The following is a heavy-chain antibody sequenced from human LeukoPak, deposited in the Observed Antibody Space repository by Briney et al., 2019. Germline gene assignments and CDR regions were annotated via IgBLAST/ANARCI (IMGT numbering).Heavy chain of an antibody. J-gene: IGHJ6*02. D-gene: IGHD2-21*02. CDR1: GFTFSSYS. V-gene: IGHV3-21*01. CDR3: ARTPYCGGDCYRYYYYGMDV. CDR2: ISSSSSYI. Sequence: GGSLRLSCAASGFTFSSYSMNWVRQAPGKGLEWVSSISSSSSYIYYADSVKGRFTISRDNAKNSLYLQMNSLRAEDTAVYYCARTPYCGGDCYRYYYYGMDVWGQGTTVTVSS.